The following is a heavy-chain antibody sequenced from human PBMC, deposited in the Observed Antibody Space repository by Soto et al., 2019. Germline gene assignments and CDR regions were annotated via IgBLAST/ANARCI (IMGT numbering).Heavy chain of an antibody. CDR3: ARGLYSGWHYFDY. J-gene: IGHJ4*02. V-gene: IGHV3-66*01. D-gene: IGHD5-12*01. CDR1: GFTVSSNY. Sequence: EVQLVESGGGLVQPGGSLRLSCAASGFTVSSNYMSWVRQAPGKGLEWVSVIYSGGSTYYADSVKGRFTISRDNSKNTLYLQMNSLRDDDTAVYYGARGLYSGWHYFDYWGQGTLVTVSS. CDR2: IYSGGST.